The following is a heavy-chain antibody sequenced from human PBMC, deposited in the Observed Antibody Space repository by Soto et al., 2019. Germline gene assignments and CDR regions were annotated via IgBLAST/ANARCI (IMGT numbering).Heavy chain of an antibody. J-gene: IGHJ5*02. Sequence: QVTLKESGPVLVKPTETLTLTCTVSGFSLSNARMGVSWIRQPPGKALEWLAHIFSNDEKSYCTSLKSRLTISKDTSKSQVVLTMTNMDPVDTATYYCARIQKVRGQPNWFDPWGQGTLVTVSS. V-gene: IGHV2-26*01. CDR3: ARIQKVRGQPNWFDP. CDR2: IFSNDEK. D-gene: IGHD3-10*01. CDR1: GFSLSNARMG.